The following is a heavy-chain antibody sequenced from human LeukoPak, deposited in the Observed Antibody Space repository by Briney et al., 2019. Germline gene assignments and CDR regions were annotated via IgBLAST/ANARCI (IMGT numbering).Heavy chain of an antibody. V-gene: IGHV3-23*01. J-gene: IGHJ3*02. Sequence: GGSLRLSCAASGFTFSSYAMIWVRQAPGKGLEWVSAISGSGGSTYYADSVKGRFTISRDNSKNTLHLQMNSLRAEDTAVYYCAKAVFYSSPLWFGLLFGAFDIWGQGTMVTVSS. CDR1: GFTFSSYA. CDR2: ISGSGGST. CDR3: AKAVFYSSPLWFGLLFGAFDI. D-gene: IGHD3-10*01.